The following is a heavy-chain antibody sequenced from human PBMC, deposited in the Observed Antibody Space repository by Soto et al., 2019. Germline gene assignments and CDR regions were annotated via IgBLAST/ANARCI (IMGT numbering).Heavy chain of an antibody. CDR2: IGVGSGNR. J-gene: IGHJ4*02. V-gene: IGHV1-58*01. D-gene: IGHD2-8*01. Sequence: ASVKVSCKASGFTFTSSAVQWVRQARGQRLEWIGWIGVGSGNRHYAQKFQERVTITRGMSTNTAYMELSSLRSEDTAVYYCAALGVNFDHWGQGTLVTV. CDR1: GFTFTSSA. CDR3: AALGVNFDH.